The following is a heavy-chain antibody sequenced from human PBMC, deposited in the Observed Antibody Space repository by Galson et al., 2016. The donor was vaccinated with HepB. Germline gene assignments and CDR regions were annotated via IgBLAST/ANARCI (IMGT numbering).Heavy chain of an antibody. Sequence: SLRLSCAASGFTFSDYYMTWIRQAPGKGLECISYISSFSSYTNYADSVKGRLTISRDNAKNSLFLQMNSLRAEGTAVYYCATAGTGLAARKFDSWGQGTLVTVSS. CDR1: GFTFSDYY. CDR2: ISSFSSYT. V-gene: IGHV3-11*06. D-gene: IGHD6-6*01. J-gene: IGHJ4*02. CDR3: ATAGTGLAARKFDS.